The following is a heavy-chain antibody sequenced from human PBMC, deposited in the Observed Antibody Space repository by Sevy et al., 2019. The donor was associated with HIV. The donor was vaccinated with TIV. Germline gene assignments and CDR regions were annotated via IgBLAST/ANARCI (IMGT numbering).Heavy chain of an antibody. CDR2: ICGGDGST. D-gene: IGHD3-22*01. J-gene: IGHJ3*02. CDR3: AKGGHSDYFGGDTLDI. CDR1: GFRFSSFA. Sequence: GGSLRLSCAASGFRFSSFAMIWVRQAPGKGLEWVSEICGGDGSTYYADSVKGRFTISRDNSKNTVYVQMSSLRAEDTALYYCAKGGHSDYFGGDTLDIWGQGTMVTVSS. V-gene: IGHV3-23*01.